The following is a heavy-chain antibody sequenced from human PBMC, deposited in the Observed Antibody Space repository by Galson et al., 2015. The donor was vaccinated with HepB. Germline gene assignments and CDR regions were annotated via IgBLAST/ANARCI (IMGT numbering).Heavy chain of an antibody. J-gene: IGHJ6*02. V-gene: IGHV1-18*01. Sequence: VKVSCKASGYTFTSYGISWVRQAPGQGLEWMGWISAYNGNTNYAQKLQGRVTMTTDTSTSTAYMELRSLRSDDTAVYYCARDRAQQWLVMESYYYYGMDVWGQGTTVTVSS. CDR3: ARDRAQQWLVMESYYYYGMDV. CDR2: ISAYNGNT. CDR1: GYTFTSYG. D-gene: IGHD6-19*01.